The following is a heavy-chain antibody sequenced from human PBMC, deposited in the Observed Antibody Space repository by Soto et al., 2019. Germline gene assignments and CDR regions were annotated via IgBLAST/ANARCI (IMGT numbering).Heavy chain of an antibody. J-gene: IGHJ6*02. CDR2: ISAYNGNT. CDR3: ARDHEVVPAASRYYYYGMDV. V-gene: IGHV1-18*01. CDR1: GYTFTSYG. Sequence: ASVKVSCKASGYTFTSYGISWVRQAPGQGLEWMGWISAYNGNTNYAQKLQGRVTMTTDTSTSTAYMELRSLRSDDTAVYYCARDHEVVPAASRYYYYGMDVWGQGTTVTVSS. D-gene: IGHD2-2*01.